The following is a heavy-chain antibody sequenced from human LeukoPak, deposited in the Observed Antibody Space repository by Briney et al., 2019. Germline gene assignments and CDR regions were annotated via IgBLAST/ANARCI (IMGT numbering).Heavy chain of an antibody. V-gene: IGHV4-59*08. CDR3: ARLKLGAYFDL. Sequence: PSETLSLTCTVSGGTTSSDYWSWIGQSPGKGLEWVGYVYNSGDTGKNPSLKSRVTILLDTSKNQCSLKLTSVSAADTAVYYCARLKLGAYFDLWGRGTLVTVSS. J-gene: IGHJ2*01. CDR1: GGTTSSDY. CDR2: VYNSGDT. D-gene: IGHD3-16*01.